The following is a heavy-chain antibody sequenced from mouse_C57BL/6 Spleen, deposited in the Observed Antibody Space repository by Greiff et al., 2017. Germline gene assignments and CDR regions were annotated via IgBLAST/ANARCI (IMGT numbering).Heavy chain of an antibody. Sequence: QVQLKQPGAELVKPGASVKMSCKASGYTFTSYWITWVKQRPGQGLEWIGDIYPGSGSTNYNEKFKSKATLTVDTSSSTAYMQLSSLTSEDSAVYYCARGGYYLAWFAYWGQGTLVTVSA. D-gene: IGHD2-3*01. CDR1: GYTFTSYW. CDR3: ARGGYYLAWFAY. CDR2: IYPGSGST. V-gene: IGHV1-55*01. J-gene: IGHJ3*01.